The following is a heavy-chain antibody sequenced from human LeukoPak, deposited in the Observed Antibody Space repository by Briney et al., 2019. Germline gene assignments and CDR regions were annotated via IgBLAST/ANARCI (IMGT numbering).Heavy chain of an antibody. CDR3: AKASGAYYYDSSGYYGGAFDI. J-gene: IGHJ3*02. CDR1: GFTFDDYA. D-gene: IGHD3-22*01. CDR2: ISWNSGSI. Sequence: PGGSLRLSCAASGFTFDDYAMHWVRQAPGKGLEWVSGISWNSGSIGYADSVKGRFTISRDNAKNSLYLQMNSLRAEDTALYYCAKASGAYYYDSSGYYGGAFDIWGQGTMVTVSS. V-gene: IGHV3-9*01.